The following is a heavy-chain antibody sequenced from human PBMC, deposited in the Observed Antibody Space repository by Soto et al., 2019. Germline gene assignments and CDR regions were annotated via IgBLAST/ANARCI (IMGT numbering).Heavy chain of an antibody. J-gene: IGHJ4*02. CDR1: GFTFSSYG. CDR3: ARDQSSYYGSGRPTDY. Sequence: QVQLVESGGGVVQPGRSPRLSCAASGFTFSSYGMHWVRQAPGKGLEWVAVIWYDGSNKYYADSVKGRFTISRDNSKNTLYLQMNSLRAEDTAVYYCARDQSSYYGSGRPTDYWGQGTLVTVSS. V-gene: IGHV3-33*01. D-gene: IGHD3-10*01. CDR2: IWYDGSNK.